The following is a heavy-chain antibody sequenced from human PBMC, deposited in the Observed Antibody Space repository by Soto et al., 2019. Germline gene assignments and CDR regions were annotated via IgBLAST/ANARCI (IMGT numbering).Heavy chain of an antibody. D-gene: IGHD3-10*01. V-gene: IGHV4-39*01. CDR2: IYYSGST. CDR3: ARAYGSCSYYLYYYYGMDF. Sequence: PSETLSLTCTVSGGSISSSSYYWGWIRQPPGKGLEWIGSIYYSGSTYYNPSLKSRVTISVDTSKNRFSLKLSSVTAADTAVYYCARAYGSCSYYLYYYYGMDFWGQGTSVTGSS. J-gene: IGHJ6*02. CDR1: GGSISSSSYY.